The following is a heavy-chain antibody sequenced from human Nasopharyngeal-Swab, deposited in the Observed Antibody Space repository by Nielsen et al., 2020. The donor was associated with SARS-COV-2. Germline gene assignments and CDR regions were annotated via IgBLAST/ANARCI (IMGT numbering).Heavy chain of an antibody. CDR2: IYTSGST. J-gene: IGHJ4*02. CDR1: GGSISSGSYY. Sequence: SETLSLTCTVSGGSISSGSYYWSWIRQPAGKGLEWIGRIYTSGSTNYNPPLKSRVTISVDTSKNQISLKLSSVTAADTAVYYCARAPAQGSGWYYFDYWGQGTLVTVSS. D-gene: IGHD6-19*01. V-gene: IGHV4-61*02. CDR3: ARAPAQGSGWYYFDY.